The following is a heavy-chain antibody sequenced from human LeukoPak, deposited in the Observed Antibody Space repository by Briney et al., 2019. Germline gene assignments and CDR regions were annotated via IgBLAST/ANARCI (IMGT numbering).Heavy chain of an antibody. J-gene: IGHJ4*02. Sequence: SETLSLTCAVYGGSLSGYYWSWIRQPPGKGLEWIGEINHSGSTNYNPSLKSRVTISVDTSKNQFSLKLSSVTAADTAVYYCARGRYYYGSGSYYKGGYYFDYWGQGTLVTVSS. D-gene: IGHD3-10*01. CDR3: ARGRYYYGSGSYYKGGYYFDY. CDR2: INHSGST. CDR1: GGSLSGYY. V-gene: IGHV4-34*01.